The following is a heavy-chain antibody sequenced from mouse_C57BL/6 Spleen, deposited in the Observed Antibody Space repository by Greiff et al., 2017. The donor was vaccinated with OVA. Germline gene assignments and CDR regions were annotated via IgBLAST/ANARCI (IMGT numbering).Heavy chain of an antibody. J-gene: IGHJ2*01. CDR1: GYTFTEYT. Sequence: LQESGAELVKPGASVKLSCKASGYTFTEYTIHWVKQRSGQGLEWIGWFYPGSGSIKYNEKFKDKATLTADKSSSTVYMELSRLTSEDSAVYFCARHEGAYYSNYDFDYWGQGTTLTVSS. D-gene: IGHD2-5*01. CDR3: ARHEGAYYSNYDFDY. CDR2: FYPGSGSI. V-gene: IGHV1-62-2*01.